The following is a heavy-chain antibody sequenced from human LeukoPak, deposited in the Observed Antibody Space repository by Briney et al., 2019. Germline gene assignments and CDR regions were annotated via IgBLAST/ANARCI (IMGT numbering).Heavy chain of an antibody. J-gene: IGHJ3*02. CDR3: VKVLEGCSSGWRLIGAFDI. V-gene: IGHV3-64D*06. CDR2: ISSNGGST. CDR1: GFTFSSYA. Sequence: PGGSLRLSCSASGFTFSSYAMHWVRQAPGKGLEYVSAISSNGGSTYYADSVKGRFTISRDNSKNTLYLQMSSLRAEDTAVYYCVKVLEGCSSGWRLIGAFDIWGQGTMVTVSS. D-gene: IGHD6-19*01.